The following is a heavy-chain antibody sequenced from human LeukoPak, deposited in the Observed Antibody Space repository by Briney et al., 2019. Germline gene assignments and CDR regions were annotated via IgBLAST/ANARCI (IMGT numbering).Heavy chain of an antibody. Sequence: PGGSLRLSCAASGFTFSSYGMHWVRQAPGKGLEWVAVIWYDGSNKYYADSVKGRFTISRDNSKNTLYLQMNSLRAEDTAVYYCARGGRLSYYDYVWGSSEVPPLDHWGQGTLVTVSS. CDR2: IWYDGSNK. CDR1: GFTFSSYG. J-gene: IGHJ4*02. D-gene: IGHD3-16*01. CDR3: ARGGRLSYYDYVWGSSEVPPLDH. V-gene: IGHV3-33*01.